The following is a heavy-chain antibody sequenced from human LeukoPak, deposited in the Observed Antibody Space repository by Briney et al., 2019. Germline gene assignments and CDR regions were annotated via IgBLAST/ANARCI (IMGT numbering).Heavy chain of an antibody. V-gene: IGHV4-59*01. D-gene: IGHD5-18*01. CDR1: GRPISSYY. J-gene: IGHJ4*02. Sequence: SETVSLTCTLSGRPISSYYWIWLRQPPGKGRAWIGYNYYIWCNNYNPSLKSRDTISVDTSKNQFSLKLSSVTAADTAVYYCAREFASGYGFDYWGQGTLVTVSS. CDR3: AREFASGYGFDY. CDR2: NYYIWCN.